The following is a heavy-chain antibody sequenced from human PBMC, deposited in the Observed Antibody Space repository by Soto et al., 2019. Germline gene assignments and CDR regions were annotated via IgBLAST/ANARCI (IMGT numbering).Heavy chain of an antibody. Sequence: GGAQSLACSASCFTISSDGMDFFRRAPGKGLEWVAVISYDGSNKYYADSVKGRFTISRDNSKNTLYLQMNSLRAEDTAVYYCAKGNSNGYGMDVWGQGTTVTVSS. D-gene: IGHD4-4*01. CDR1: CFTISSDG. CDR3: AKGNSNGYGMDV. CDR2: ISYDGSNK. V-gene: IGHV3-30*18. J-gene: IGHJ6*02.